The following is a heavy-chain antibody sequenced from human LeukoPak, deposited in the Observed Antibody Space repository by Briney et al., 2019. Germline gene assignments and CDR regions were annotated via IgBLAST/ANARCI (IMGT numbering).Heavy chain of an antibody. CDR2: IYSGGRT. CDR1: GDSVTSYY. Sequence: SVTLSLTCTVSGDSVTSYYWSWIRQSPGKGLEWIGYIYSGGRTIYNPSLKSRLTISSDTSKSQFSLKLSSVTAADTAVYYCAINSSGDSSGYDYWGQGILVTVSS. J-gene: IGHJ4*02. D-gene: IGHD3-22*01. V-gene: IGHV4-59*08. CDR3: AINSSGDSSGYDY.